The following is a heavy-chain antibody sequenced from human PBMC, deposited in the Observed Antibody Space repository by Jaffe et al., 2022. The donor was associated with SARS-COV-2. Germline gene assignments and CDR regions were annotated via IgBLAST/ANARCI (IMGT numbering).Heavy chain of an antibody. J-gene: IGHJ6*02. CDR2: INWNGGST. Sequence: EVQLVESGGGVVRPGGSLRLSCAASGFTFDDYGMSWVRQAPGKGLEWVSGINWNGGSTGYADSVKGRFTISRDNAKNSLYLQMNSLRAEDTALYHCARGGYCSSTSCYTPRGDYYGMDVWGQGTTVTVSS. D-gene: IGHD2-2*02. CDR3: ARGGYCSSTSCYTPRGDYYGMDV. V-gene: IGHV3-20*01. CDR1: GFTFDDYG.